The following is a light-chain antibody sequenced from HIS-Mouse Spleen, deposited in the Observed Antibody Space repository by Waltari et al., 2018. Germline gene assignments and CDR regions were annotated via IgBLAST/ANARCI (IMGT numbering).Light chain of an antibody. V-gene: IGLV2-14*01. CDR1: SSDVGGYNY. CDR3: SSYTSSSPYVV. Sequence: QSALTQPASVSGSPGQSITISCTGTSSDVGGYNYVSWSQQHPGKAPKRLIYEFSNRPSGVSNRFAGSKSGTTASLTISGLQAEDEADYYCSSYTSSSPYVVFGGGTKLTVL. J-gene: IGLJ2*01. CDR2: EFS.